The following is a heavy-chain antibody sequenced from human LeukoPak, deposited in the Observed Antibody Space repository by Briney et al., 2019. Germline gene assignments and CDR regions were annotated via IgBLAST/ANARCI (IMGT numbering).Heavy chain of an antibody. J-gene: IGHJ4*02. CDR1: EYTFTGYC. CDR3: AREIAAGGWRGFDY. D-gene: IGHD6-13*01. CDR2: INPNSGAT. V-gene: IGHV1-2*02. Sequence: ASVKVSCKASEYTFTGYCMHWVRQAPGQGLEWMGWINPNSGATNYARKFQGRVTMTRDTSISTAYMELSSLRSDDTAVYYCAREIAAGGWRGFDYWGQGTLVTVSS.